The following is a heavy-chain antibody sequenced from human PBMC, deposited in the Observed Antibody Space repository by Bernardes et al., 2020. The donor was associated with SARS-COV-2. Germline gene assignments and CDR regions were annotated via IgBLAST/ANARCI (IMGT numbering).Heavy chain of an antibody. CDR1: GFAVNGNY. J-gene: IGHJ3*02. V-gene: IGHV3-66*01. CDR2: IYGNGRR. D-gene: IGHD3-3*01. CDR3: VREKGVKTMAGVYDM. Sequence: GGSLRLSCSASGFAVNGNYMSWFRQAPGKGPEWVSVIYGNGRRYYADSVKGRFTISRDNSKNTLYLQMNSLRADDTALYYCVREKGVKTMAGVYDMWGQGTMVIVSS.